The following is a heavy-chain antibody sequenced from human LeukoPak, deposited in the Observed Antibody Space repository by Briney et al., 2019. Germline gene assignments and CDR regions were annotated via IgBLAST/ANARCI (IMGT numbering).Heavy chain of an antibody. CDR2: ISAYNGNA. Sequence: ASVKVSCKASGYTFTNYGINWVRQAPGQGLEWMGWISAYNGNANYTQKFQGRVTMTTDTSTRTAYMELRSLRSDDTAVFYCAKDLGGYCRSISCYAGAFDMRGQGTMVSVSS. J-gene: IGHJ3*02. V-gene: IGHV1-18*01. CDR3: AKDLGGYCRSISCYAGAFDM. D-gene: IGHD2-2*01. CDR1: GYTFTNYG.